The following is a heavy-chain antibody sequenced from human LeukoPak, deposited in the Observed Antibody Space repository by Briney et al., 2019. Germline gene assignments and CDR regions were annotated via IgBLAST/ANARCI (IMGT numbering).Heavy chain of an antibody. V-gene: IGHV3-7*01. Sequence: GGSLRLSCAASGFTFNSYRMSWVRQAPGKGLEWVANIRQDGSEKRYLDSVKGRFTISRDNAKNSLYLQMNSLRAEDTAVYYCARDTLGWERIYWGQGTLVTVSS. CDR1: GFTFNSYR. CDR2: IRQDGSEK. D-gene: IGHD1-26*01. CDR3: ARDTLGWERIY. J-gene: IGHJ4*02.